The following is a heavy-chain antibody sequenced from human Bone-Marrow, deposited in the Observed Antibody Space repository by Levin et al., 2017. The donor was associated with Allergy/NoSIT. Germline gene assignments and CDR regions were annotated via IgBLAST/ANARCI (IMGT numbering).Heavy chain of an antibody. CDR3: ARGTPGWGDYAPYYFDY. J-gene: IGHJ4*02. D-gene: IGHD4-17*01. V-gene: IGHV4-34*01. Sequence: SETLSLTCAVYGGSFSGYYWSWIRQPPGKGLEWIGEINHSGSTNYNPSLKSRVTISVDTSKNQFSLKLSSVTAADTAVYYCARGTPGWGDYAPYYFDYWGQGTLVTVSS. CDR1: GGSFSGYY. CDR2: INHSGST.